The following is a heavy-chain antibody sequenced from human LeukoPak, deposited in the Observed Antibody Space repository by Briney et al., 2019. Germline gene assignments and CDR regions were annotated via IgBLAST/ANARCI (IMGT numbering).Heavy chain of an antibody. CDR2: ISYDGSNK. CDR3: AREGRFSVAGYYYYYGMDV. D-gene: IGHD6-19*01. V-gene: IGHV3-30-3*01. CDR1: GGTFSSYA. Sequence: SCKASGGTFSSYAMHWVRQAPGKGLEWVAVISYDGSNKYYADSVKGRFTISRDNSKNTLYLQMNSLRAEDTAVYYCAREGRFSVAGYYYYYGMDVWGQGTTVTVSS. J-gene: IGHJ6*02.